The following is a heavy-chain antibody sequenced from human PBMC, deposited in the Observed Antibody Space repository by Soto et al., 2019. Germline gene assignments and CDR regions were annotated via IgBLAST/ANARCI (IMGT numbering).Heavy chain of an antibody. CDR1: SYTFTSYG. CDR2: ISAYNGNT. CDR3: ARDEVRVRGVPNGGGWFDP. Sequence: QVQLVQYGAEVKKPGASVKVSCKASSYTFTSYGISWVRQARGQGIEWMGWISAYNGNTNYAQKLQGRVTMTTDTSTSTAYMELRSLRSDDTAVYYCARDEVRVRGVPNGGGWFDPWGQGTLVTVSS. V-gene: IGHV1-18*01. J-gene: IGHJ5*02. D-gene: IGHD3-10*01.